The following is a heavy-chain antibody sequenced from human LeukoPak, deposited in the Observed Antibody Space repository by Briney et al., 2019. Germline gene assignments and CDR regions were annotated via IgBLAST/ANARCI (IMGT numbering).Heavy chain of an antibody. Sequence: PGGSLRLSCAASGLAFGSFGMHWVRQAPGQGLEWVAFISFDGSEEYYTDSVKGRFTTSREDSKYTLYLQMDDLRPEDTALYYCATTWLPDDAFDVWGQGTMVTVSS. J-gene: IGHJ3*01. CDR1: GLAFGSFG. CDR2: ISFDGSEE. CDR3: ATTWLPDDAFDV. V-gene: IGHV3-30*03. D-gene: IGHD1/OR15-1a*01.